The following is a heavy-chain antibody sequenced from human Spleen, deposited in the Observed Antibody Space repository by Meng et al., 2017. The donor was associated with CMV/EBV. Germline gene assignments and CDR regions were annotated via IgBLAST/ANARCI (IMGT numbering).Heavy chain of an antibody. CDR1: GGSFSGNY. D-gene: IGHD2-2*01. CDR2: VNHSRST. V-gene: IGHV4-34*01. CDR3: ESRLTAAWYNWVDP. Sequence: GYGGSFSGNYWSRIRQPTGKGLEWIGEVNHSRSTKYTPSLKSRVTISIDTSKNQFSLNLISVTAADTAVYYCESRLTAAWYNWVDPWGQGTLVTVSS. J-gene: IGHJ5*02.